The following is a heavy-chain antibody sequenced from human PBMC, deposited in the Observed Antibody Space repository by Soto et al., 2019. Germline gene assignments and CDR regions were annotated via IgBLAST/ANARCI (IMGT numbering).Heavy chain of an antibody. CDR3: SKAGYDSSGYPDYYGSDV. CDR2: IRGSGGTT. J-gene: IGHJ6*01. D-gene: IGHD3-22*01. Sequence: PGRSRRLSWAASGFTFNNCDMSCVRQAPGKGLEWVSAIRGSGGTTYYADSVRGRFTISRDNSKNTLYLQMYSLSAEDTAVYYCSKAGYDSSGYPDYYGSDVWRPGTTVTVFS. V-gene: IGHV3-23*01. CDR1: GFTFNNCD.